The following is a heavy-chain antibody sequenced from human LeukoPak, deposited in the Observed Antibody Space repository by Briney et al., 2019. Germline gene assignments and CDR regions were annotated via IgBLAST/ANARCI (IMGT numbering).Heavy chain of an antibody. D-gene: IGHD1-1*01. V-gene: IGHV3-23*01. J-gene: IGHJ4*02. Sequence: GGSLRLSCAASGFTFSSYAMSWVRQVPGKGLQWVSTISGSGGSTYYADSVKGRFTISRDNSKNTLYPQMNSLRADDTAVYYCARRPGLERYYFDYWGQGTLVTVSS. CDR2: ISGSGGST. CDR3: ARRPGLERYYFDY. CDR1: GFTFSSYA.